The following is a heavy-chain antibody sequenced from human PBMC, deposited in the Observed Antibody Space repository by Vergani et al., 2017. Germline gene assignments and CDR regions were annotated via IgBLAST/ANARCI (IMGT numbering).Heavy chain of an antibody. CDR1: GFTFTSSA. CDR3: AADRLDSSGWFGAFDI. J-gene: IGHJ3*02. CDR2: IVVGSGNT. D-gene: IGHD6-19*01. V-gene: IGHV1-58*02. Sequence: QLVQSGAEVKKPGSSVKVSCKASGFTFTSSAMQWVRQARGQRLEWIGWIVVGSGNTNYAQKFQERVTITRDMSTSTAYMELSSLRSEDTAVYYCAADRLDSSGWFGAFDIWGQGTMVTVSS.